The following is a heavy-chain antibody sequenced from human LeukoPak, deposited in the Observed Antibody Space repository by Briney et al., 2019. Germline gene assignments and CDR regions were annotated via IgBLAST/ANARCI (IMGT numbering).Heavy chain of an antibody. J-gene: IGHJ4*02. CDR2: INPSNGGT. Sequence: GASVKVSCKESGYTFIGYYIHWLRQAPGQGLEWMGWINPSNGGTNYAQRFQGRVAMTRDTSISTAYMEMSRLTFDDTAVYYCASGPTLGTTHPYFDYWGRGTLVTVSS. V-gene: IGHV1-2*02. D-gene: IGHD1-1*01. CDR3: ASGPTLGTTHPYFDY. CDR1: GYTFIGYY.